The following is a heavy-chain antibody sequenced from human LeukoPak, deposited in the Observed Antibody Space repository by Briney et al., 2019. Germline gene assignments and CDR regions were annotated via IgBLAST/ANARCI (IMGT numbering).Heavy chain of an antibody. CDR2: INHSGST. V-gene: IGHV4-34*01. Sequence: PSETLSLTCAVYGGSFSGYYWSWIRQPPGKGLEWIGEINHSGSTNYNPSLKSRVTISVDTPKNQFSLKLSSVTAADTAGYYCARDRNRGYRYSDYWGQGTLVTVSS. J-gene: IGHJ4*02. CDR1: GGSFSGYY. D-gene: IGHD1-14*01. CDR3: ARDRNRGYRYSDY.